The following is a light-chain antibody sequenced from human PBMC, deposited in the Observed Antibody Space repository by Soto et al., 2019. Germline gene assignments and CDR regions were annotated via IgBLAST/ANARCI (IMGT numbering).Light chain of an antibody. Sequence: GARVTITCRASLGINTWLAWYQQKPGKAPNLLIYATSSLHSGVPSRFGGSGSGTDFTLTIKNLQPEDFATYYCQHTNSFPLTFGPGTKVDIK. CDR2: ATS. V-gene: IGKV1-12*01. CDR1: LGINTW. CDR3: QHTNSFPLT. J-gene: IGKJ3*01.